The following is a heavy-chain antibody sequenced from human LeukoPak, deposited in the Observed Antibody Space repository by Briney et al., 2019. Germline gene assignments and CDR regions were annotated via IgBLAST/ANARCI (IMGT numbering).Heavy chain of an antibody. D-gene: IGHD2-21*01. CDR3: ARRYCDQRWHYFDY. J-gene: IGHJ4*02. V-gene: IGHV5-51*01. CDR2: IYPGDSDT. Sequence: GESLKISCKGSGYRFTNYWIGWVRQLPGKGLEWMGIIYPGDSDTRYSPSFQGQVIISADKSISTAYLQWSSLKASDTAMYYCARRYCDQRWHYFDYWGQGTLVSVSS. CDR1: GYRFTNYW.